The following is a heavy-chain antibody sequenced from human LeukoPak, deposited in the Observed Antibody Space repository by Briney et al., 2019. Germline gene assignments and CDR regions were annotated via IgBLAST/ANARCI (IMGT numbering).Heavy chain of an antibody. J-gene: IGHJ5*02. V-gene: IGHV3-21*01. CDR3: ARDGLRKDCSGGSCYSSTGNWFDP. D-gene: IGHD2-15*01. CDR1: GFTFSNYS. CDR2: ISSSSSHI. Sequence: GGSLRLSCVASGFTFSNYSMNWVRQAPGKGLEWVSSISSSSSHIYYADSVKGRFTISRNNAKNSLYLQMNSLRAEDTAVYYCARDGLRKDCSGGSCYSSTGNWFDPWGQGTLVTVSS.